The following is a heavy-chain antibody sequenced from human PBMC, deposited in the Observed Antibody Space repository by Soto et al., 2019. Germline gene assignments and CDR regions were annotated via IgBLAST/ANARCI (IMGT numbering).Heavy chain of an antibody. V-gene: IGHV3-7*01. CDR1: GFTFSSYA. CDR3: ARDHPKVDLYYYYGMDV. Sequence: GGSLRLSCAASGFTFSSYAMNWVRQAPGKGLEWVANIKQDGSEKYYVDSVKGRFTISRDNAKNSLYLQMNSLRAEDTAVYYCARDHPKVDLYYYYGMDVWGQGTTVTVSS. D-gene: IGHD3-9*01. CDR2: IKQDGSEK. J-gene: IGHJ6*02.